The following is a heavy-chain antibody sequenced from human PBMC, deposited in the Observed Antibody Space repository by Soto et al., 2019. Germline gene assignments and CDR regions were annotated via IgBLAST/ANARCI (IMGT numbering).Heavy chain of an antibody. Sequence: QPGGSLRLSCAASGFTFSSYWISWVRQAPGKGLEWVANIKQDGSEKYYVDSVKGRFTISRDNAKNSLYLQMNSLRAEDTAVYYCARGKEIAARFDYRGQGALGTVSS. CDR3: ARGKEIAARFDY. J-gene: IGHJ4*02. V-gene: IGHV3-7*03. CDR2: IKQDGSEK. D-gene: IGHD6-6*01. CDR1: GFTFSSYW.